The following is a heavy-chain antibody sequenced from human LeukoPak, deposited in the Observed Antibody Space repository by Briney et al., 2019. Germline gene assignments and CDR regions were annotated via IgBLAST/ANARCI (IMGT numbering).Heavy chain of an antibody. CDR1: GFTFSSYE. CDR2: ISSSGSTI. D-gene: IGHD6-13*01. CDR3: SRGEGIAAASVY. V-gene: IGHV3-48*03. Sequence: GGSLRLSCAASGFTFSSYEMNWVRQAPGKGLEWVSYISSSGSTIYYADSVKGRFTISRDNAKNSLYLQMNSLRAEDTAVYYCSRGEGIAAASVYWGQGTLVTVSS. J-gene: IGHJ4*02.